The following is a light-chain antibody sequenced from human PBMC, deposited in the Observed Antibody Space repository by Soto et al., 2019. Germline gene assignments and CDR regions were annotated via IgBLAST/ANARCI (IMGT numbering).Light chain of an antibody. V-gene: IGLV2-11*01. CDR3: CSYARTTHV. Sequence: QSALTQPPSVSGSPGQSVTISCTGTTSDIGGYKYVSWYQQLPGKAPKLMIFDVTKRPSGVPDRFSGSNSSNTASLTISGLQAEDEAIYYCCSYARTTHVFGTGTKVTVL. J-gene: IGLJ1*01. CDR1: TSDIGGYKY. CDR2: DVT.